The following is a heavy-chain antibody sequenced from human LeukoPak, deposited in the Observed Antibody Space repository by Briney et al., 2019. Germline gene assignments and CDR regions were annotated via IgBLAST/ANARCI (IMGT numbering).Heavy chain of an antibody. Sequence: ASVKVSCKGSGNTFSGSYVHWVRQAPDQGLEWMGWIDPNSAGTNTNYAQKFQDRVTFTRDASVSAAYMELCRLTTDDTAVYYCARQHWPDKFVDFWGQGTLVTVSS. V-gene: IGHV1-2*02. J-gene: IGHJ4*02. CDR1: GNTFSGSY. CDR2: IDPNSAGTNT. CDR3: ARQHWPDKFVDF. D-gene: IGHD1-1*01.